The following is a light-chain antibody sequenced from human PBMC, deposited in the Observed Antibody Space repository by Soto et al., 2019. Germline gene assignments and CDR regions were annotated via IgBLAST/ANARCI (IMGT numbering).Light chain of an antibody. V-gene: IGLV2-11*01. J-gene: IGLJ2*01. CDR1: TSDVGGFNY. CDR2: DVD. CDR3: CSYAGSYTFV. Sequence: QPVLTQPRSVSGSPGQSVTLSCTGTTSDVGGFNYVSWYQHHPGKAPKLMIYDVDWRPSGVPDRFSGSKSGNTASLTISGLQDEDEANYYCCSYAGSYTFVFGGGTKVTVL.